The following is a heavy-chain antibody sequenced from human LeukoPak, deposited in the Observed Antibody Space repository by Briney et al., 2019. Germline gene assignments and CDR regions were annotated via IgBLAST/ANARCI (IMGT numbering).Heavy chain of an antibody. CDR1: GYGFTTYW. V-gene: IGHV5-51*01. D-gene: IGHD1-1*01. J-gene: IGHJ4*02. Sequence: GESLKISCKASGYGFTTYWIGWVRQMPGKGLEWMGMFFPGDSDTRMSPSFQGQVTLSAANSITTAYLQWSSLRASDTAIYYCARGPRGGNWNEALDYWGQGTLVTVSS. CDR2: FFPGDSDT. CDR3: ARGPRGGNWNEALDY.